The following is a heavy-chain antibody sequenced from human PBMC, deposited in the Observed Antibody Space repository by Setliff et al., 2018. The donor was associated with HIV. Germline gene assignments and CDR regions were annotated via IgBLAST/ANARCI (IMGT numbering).Heavy chain of an antibody. CDR1: GYKFTTYW. CDR3: ARGVAALPASFDY. J-gene: IGHJ4*02. CDR2: IYPGDSDT. D-gene: IGHD3-10*01. V-gene: IGHV5-51*01. Sequence: PGESLKISCKGSGYKFTTYWIAWVRQMPGKGLEWMGIIYPGDSDTRYSPSFQGQVTISADKSISTAYLQWSSLQTSDSGMYYCARGVAALPASFDYWGQGSLVTVSS.